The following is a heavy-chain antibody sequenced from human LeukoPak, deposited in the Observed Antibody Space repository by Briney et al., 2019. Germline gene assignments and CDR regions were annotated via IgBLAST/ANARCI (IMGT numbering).Heavy chain of an antibody. D-gene: IGHD6-19*01. CDR3: ARTAVTGVRAFGP. Sequence: GGSLRLSCAASGFTFNSYSMNWVHQAPGKGLEWVSYISGGSSTISYADSVKGRFTVSRDNAKNSLYLQMDSLRAEDTAVYYCARTAVTGVRAFGPWGQGTLVTVSS. V-gene: IGHV3-48*04. CDR1: GFTFNSYS. CDR2: ISGGSSTI. J-gene: IGHJ5*02.